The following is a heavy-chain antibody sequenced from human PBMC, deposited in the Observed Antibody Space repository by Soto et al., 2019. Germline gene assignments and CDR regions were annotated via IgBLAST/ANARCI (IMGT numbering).Heavy chain of an antibody. V-gene: IGHV1-18*01. D-gene: IGHD4-17*01. Sequence: QVQLVQSGSEVKIPEASVKVSCRASCYSFTTSGITWVRQAPGQGLEWMGWISTYNGNTNYAHKIQDMLILTSYTSTSTAYSELRSLSSDYTAIYYCARLMYGDYDYWGQGTMVTVS. CDR2: ISTYNGNT. CDR1: CYSFTTSG. CDR3: ARLMYGDYDY. J-gene: IGHJ4*02.